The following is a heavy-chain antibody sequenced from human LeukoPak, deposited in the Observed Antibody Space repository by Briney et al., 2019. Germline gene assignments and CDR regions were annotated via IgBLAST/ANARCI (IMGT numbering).Heavy chain of an antibody. Sequence: SETLSLTCSVSGGTISSTSYYWAWIRQPPGKGLEWIGSIYYSGSTYYNPSLKSRVIISVDTSKNQFPLKLNSVTAADTAVYYCARRSFEHSSGYYSRGAFAIWGQGTMVTVSS. D-gene: IGHD3-22*01. CDR1: GGTISSTSYY. CDR3: ARRSFEHSSGYYSRGAFAI. CDR2: IYYSGST. V-gene: IGHV4-39*01. J-gene: IGHJ3*02.